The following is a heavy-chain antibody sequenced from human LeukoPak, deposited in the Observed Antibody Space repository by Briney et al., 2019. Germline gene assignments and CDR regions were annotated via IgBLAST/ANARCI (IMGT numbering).Heavy chain of an antibody. Sequence: GASVKVSCKASGYTFTGYYMHWVRQAPGQGLEWMGWINPNSGGTNYAQKFQGWVTMTRDTSISTAYMELSRLGSDDTAVYYCARGPYSSGIPLDAFDIWGQGTMVTVSS. CDR2: INPNSGGT. D-gene: IGHD6-19*01. CDR1: GYTFTGYY. V-gene: IGHV1-2*04. CDR3: ARGPYSSGIPLDAFDI. J-gene: IGHJ3*02.